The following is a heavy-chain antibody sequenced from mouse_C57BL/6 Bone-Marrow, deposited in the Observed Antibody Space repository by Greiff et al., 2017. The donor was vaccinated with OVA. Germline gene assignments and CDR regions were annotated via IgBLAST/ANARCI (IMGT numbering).Heavy chain of an antibody. CDR1: GFTFSSYA. CDR3: TRVVYVVWFAY. J-gene: IGHJ3*01. Sequence: EVQLVESGEGLVKPGGSLKLSCAASGFTFSSYAMSWVRQTPEKRLEWVAYISSGGDYIYYADTVKGRFTISRDNARNTLYLQMSSLKSDDTALYYCTRVVYVVWFAYWGQGTLVTVSA. CDR2: ISSGGDYI. V-gene: IGHV5-9-1*02. D-gene: IGHD1-1*02.